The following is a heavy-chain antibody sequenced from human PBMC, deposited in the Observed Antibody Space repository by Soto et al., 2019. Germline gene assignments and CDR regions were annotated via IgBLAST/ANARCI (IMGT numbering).Heavy chain of an antibody. CDR2: ISSSGSTI. CDR1: DYG. D-gene: IGHD3-10*01. J-gene: IGHJ5*02. CDR3: ARIRYYDSGSSINWFDP. V-gene: IGHV3-11*01. Sequence: DYGGSWISKKTGKGLEWVSYISSSGSTIYYADSVKGRFTISRDNAKNSLYLQMNSLRVEDTAVYYCARIRYYDSGSSINWFDPWGQGTLVTVSS.